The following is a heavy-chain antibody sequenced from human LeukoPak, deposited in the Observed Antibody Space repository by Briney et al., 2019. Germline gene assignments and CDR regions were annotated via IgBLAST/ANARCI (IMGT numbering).Heavy chain of an antibody. CDR3: ARGIIGYYDAFDL. CDR1: GFTFYNYW. Sequence: GGSLRLSCAASGFTFYNYWMSWVRQAPGKGLEWVANIKQVVSEKFYVGSVKGRFTISGDNAKNSLCLQMNSLSAEDTALYYCARGIIGYYDAFDLWGQGTMVTVSS. D-gene: IGHD1-26*01. J-gene: IGHJ3*01. CDR2: IKQVVSEK. V-gene: IGHV3-7*05.